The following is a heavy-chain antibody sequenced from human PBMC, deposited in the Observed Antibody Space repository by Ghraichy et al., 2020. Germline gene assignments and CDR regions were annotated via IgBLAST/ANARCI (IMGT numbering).Heavy chain of an antibody. D-gene: IGHD1-1*01. Sequence: SETLSLTCTVSGGSISSYYWSWIRQPPGKGLEWIGYIYYSGSTNYNPSLKSRVTISVDTSKNQFSLKLSSVTAADTAVYYCARGSAWTDYWGQGTLVTVSS. J-gene: IGHJ4*02. CDR2: IYYSGST. CDR1: GGSISSYY. V-gene: IGHV4-59*01. CDR3: ARGSAWTDY.